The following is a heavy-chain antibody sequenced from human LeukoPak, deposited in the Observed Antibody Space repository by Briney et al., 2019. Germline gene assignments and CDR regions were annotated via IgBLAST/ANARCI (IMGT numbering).Heavy chain of an antibody. Sequence: ASVKVSCKASGYTFTSYGISWVRQAPGQGFEWMGWISAYNGNTNYAQKLQGRVTMTTDTSTSTAYMELRSLRSDDTAVYYCARGDSSGWFGGSYYYYGMDVWGQGTTVTVSS. CDR2: ISAYNGNT. CDR1: GYTFTSYG. CDR3: ARGDSSGWFGGSYYYYGMDV. V-gene: IGHV1-18*01. D-gene: IGHD6-19*01. J-gene: IGHJ6*02.